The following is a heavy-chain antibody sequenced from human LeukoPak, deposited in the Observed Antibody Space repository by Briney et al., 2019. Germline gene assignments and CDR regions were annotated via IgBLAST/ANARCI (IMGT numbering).Heavy chain of an antibody. J-gene: IGHJ5*02. V-gene: IGHV1-46*01. Sequence: ASVKVSCKASGYTFTSCYMHWVRQAPGQGLEWMGIINPSGGSTSYAQKFQGRVTMTRDMSTSTVYMELSSLRSEDTAVYYCARDLVRGVIKGPHWFDPWGQGTLVTVSS. CDR3: ARDLVRGVIKGPHWFDP. D-gene: IGHD3-10*01. CDR1: GYTFTSCY. CDR2: INPSGGST.